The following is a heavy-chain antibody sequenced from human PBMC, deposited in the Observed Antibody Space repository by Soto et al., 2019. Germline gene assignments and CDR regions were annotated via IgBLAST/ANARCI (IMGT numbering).Heavy chain of an antibody. Sequence: EVQLVESGGGLVQPGRSLRLSCAASGFSLDDNAMHWVRQAPGKGLEWVSGISWNSGSIGYADSVKGRFTISRDNAKNSLYLQMNSLRAEDTPLYYCAKDRRQWLLLWRDFDIWGQGTLVTVSS. J-gene: IGHJ3*02. D-gene: IGHD6-19*01. CDR1: GFSLDDNA. V-gene: IGHV3-9*01. CDR2: ISWNSGSI. CDR3: AKDRRQWLLLWRDFDI.